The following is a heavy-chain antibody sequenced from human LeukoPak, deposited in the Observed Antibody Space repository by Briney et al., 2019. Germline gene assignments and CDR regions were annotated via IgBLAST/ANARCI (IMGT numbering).Heavy chain of an antibody. CDR1: GFTFSSYA. CDR2: ISHDGSNK. Sequence: GRSLRLSCAASGFTFSSYAMHWVRQAPGKGLEWVAVISHDGSNKYYADSVKGRFTISRDNSKNTLYLQMNSLRAEDTAVYYCAKDPVTGVVDYWGQGTLVTVSS. D-gene: IGHD1-14*01. CDR3: AKDPVTGVVDY. V-gene: IGHV3-30-3*01. J-gene: IGHJ4*02.